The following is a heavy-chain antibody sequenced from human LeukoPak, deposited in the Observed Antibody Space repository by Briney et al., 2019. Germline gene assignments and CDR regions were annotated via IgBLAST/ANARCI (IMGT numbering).Heavy chain of an antibody. D-gene: IGHD6-6*01. J-gene: IGHJ4*02. V-gene: IGHV3-33*03. CDR1: GFSFSSYG. Sequence: GGSLRLSCAASGFSFSSYGMHWVRQAPGKGLEWVAVIWYDGSNKYYADSVKGRFTISRDKSKNTLNLQMNSLRAEDTAVYYCAKETLEYSSSSFDYWGQGTLVTVSS. CDR3: AKETLEYSSSSFDY. CDR2: IWYDGSNK.